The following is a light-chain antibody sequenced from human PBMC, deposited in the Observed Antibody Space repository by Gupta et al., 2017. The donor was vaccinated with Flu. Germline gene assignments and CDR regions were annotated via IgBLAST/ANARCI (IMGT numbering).Light chain of an antibody. V-gene: IGKV2-28*01. CDR1: QILLQSDGHDY. CDR3: RQFLQTRYS. CDR2: LGS. J-gene: IGKJ2*03. Sequence: DIVMTQSPLSLPVTPGEPASISCSATQILLQSDGHDYLAWFLQKPGQSPRLLIYLGSSRASGVPDRFSGSGSGTDFTLKLSRVEAEDVGVYYCRQFLQTRYSFGQGTKLEIK.